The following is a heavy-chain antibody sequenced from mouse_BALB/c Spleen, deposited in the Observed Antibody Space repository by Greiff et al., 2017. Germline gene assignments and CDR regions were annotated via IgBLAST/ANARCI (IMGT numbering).Heavy chain of an antibody. CDR3: TRDHPKPRITTVVATDYFDY. CDR1: GFTFSSYT. J-gene: IGHJ2*01. V-gene: IGHV5-12-2*01. D-gene: IGHD1-1*01. CDR2: ISNGGGST. Sequence: EVMLVESGGGLVQPGGSLKLSCAASGFTFSSYTMSWVRQTPEKRLEWVAYISNGGGSTYYPDTVKGRFTISRDNAKNTLYLQMSSLKSEDTAMYYCTRDHPKPRITTVVATDYFDYWGQGTTLTVSS.